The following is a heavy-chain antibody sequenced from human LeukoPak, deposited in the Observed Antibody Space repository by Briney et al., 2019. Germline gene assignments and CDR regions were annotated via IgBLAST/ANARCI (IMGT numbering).Heavy chain of an antibody. CDR2: MNGDGRRT. CDR3: VRDFGGEDDF. Sequence: GGSLRLSCAASGFTLSSSWMHWVRQVPGEGLVWVARMNGDGRRTDVAGSVRGRFTVSRDIAKNTLFLQMNSLRVEDTAVYHCVRDFGGEDDFWGQGTLVAVSS. D-gene: IGHD2-15*01. V-gene: IGHV3-74*01. CDR1: GFTLSSSW. J-gene: IGHJ4*02.